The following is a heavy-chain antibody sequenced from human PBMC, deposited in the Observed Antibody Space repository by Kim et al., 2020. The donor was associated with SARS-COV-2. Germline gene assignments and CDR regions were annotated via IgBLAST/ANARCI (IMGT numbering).Heavy chain of an antibody. J-gene: IGHJ4*02. CDR1: GGSISSSSYY. CDR3: ARHRASGPMGGSDYFDY. CDR2: IYYSGST. D-gene: IGHD3-16*01. V-gene: IGHV4-39*01. Sequence: SETLSLTCTVSGGSISSSSYYWGWIRQPPGKGLEWIGSIYYSGSTYYNPSLKSRVTISVDTSKNQFSLKLSSVTAADTAVYYCARHRASGPMGGSDYFDYWGQGTLVTVSS.